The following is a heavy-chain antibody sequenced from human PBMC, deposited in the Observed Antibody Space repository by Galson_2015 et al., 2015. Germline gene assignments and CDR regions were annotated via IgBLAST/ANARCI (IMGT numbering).Heavy chain of an antibody. V-gene: IGHV5-51*01. D-gene: IGHD1-26*01. J-gene: IGHJ4*02. CDR1: GYSFTSYW. CDR3: ATRLVGAKYFDY. Sequence: QSGAEVTKAGESLQISCQVSGYSFTSYWIGWVRQMPGKGLEWMGIIYPGDSETRYSPSFQGQVTTSADKSISTAYLQWRSLKASDTAMYHCATRLVGAKYFDYWGQGTLVTVSS. CDR2: IYPGDSET.